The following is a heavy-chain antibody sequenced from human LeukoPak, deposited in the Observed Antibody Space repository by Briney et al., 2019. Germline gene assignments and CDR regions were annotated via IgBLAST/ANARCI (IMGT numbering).Heavy chain of an antibody. CDR2: SNRRGSTT. Sequence: PGGSLRLSCAASGFSFSSYEMNWVRQAPGKGLEWVSHSNRRGSTTYYADSVRGRFTISRDNAKNSLYLQMSSLRAEDTAVYYCAREGHTTGWPPFDFWGQGTLVTVSS. J-gene: IGHJ4*02. V-gene: IGHV3-48*03. CDR3: AREGHTTGWPPFDF. D-gene: IGHD2/OR15-2a*01. CDR1: GFSFSSYE.